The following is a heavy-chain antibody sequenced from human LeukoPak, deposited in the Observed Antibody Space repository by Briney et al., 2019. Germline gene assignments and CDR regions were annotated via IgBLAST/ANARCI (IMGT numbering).Heavy chain of an antibody. CDR1: GGSISSSSYY. CDR2: IYYSGST. V-gene: IGHV4-39*07. Sequence: SETLSLTCTASGGSISSSSYYWGWIRQPPGKGLEWIGSIYYSGSTYYNPSLKSRVTISVDTSKNQFSLKLSSVTAADTAVYYCARDGGYCSGGSCSLYYFDYWGQGTLVTVSS. CDR3: ARDGGYCSGGSCSLYYFDY. D-gene: IGHD2-15*01. J-gene: IGHJ4*02.